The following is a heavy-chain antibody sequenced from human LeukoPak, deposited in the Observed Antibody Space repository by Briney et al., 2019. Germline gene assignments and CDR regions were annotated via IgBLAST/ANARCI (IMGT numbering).Heavy chain of an antibody. V-gene: IGHV3-53*01. CDR3: ARVIVSGYYDAFDM. CDR2: IYSGGST. CDR1: GFTVSSNY. D-gene: IGHD3-3*01. Sequence: PGGSLRLSCAASGFTVSSNYMSWVRQAPGKGLEWVSIIYSGGSTYYADSMKGRFTISRDNSKNTLWLQMNSLRAEDTAVYHCARVIVSGYYDAFDMWGQGTMVTVSS. J-gene: IGHJ3*02.